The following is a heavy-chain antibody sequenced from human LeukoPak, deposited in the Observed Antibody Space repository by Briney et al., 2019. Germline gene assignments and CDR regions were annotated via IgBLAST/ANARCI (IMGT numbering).Heavy chain of an antibody. V-gene: IGHV4-39*07. CDR2: INHSGST. CDR1: GGSIRSSSYY. J-gene: IGHJ5*02. D-gene: IGHD3-10*01. Sequence: SETLSLTCTVSGGSIRSSSYYWSWIRQPPGKGLEWIVEINHSGSTNYNPSLKSRVTISVDTSKNQFSLKLSSVTAADTAVYYCARGRGGSGSYWFDPWGQGTLVTVSS. CDR3: ARGRGGSGSYWFDP.